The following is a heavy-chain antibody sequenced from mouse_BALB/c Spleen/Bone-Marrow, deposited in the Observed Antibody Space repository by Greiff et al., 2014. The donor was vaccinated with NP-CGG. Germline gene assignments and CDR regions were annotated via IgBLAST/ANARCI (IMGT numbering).Heavy chain of an antibody. Sequence: EVKLVESGGGLVKLGGSLKLSCAASGFTFSSYYMSWVRQTPEKRLGLVAAINSNGGCTYYPDTVKGRFTISRDNAKNTLYLQMSSLKSEDTALYYCARREYDYDVFAYWGQGTLVTVSA. CDR3: ARREYDYDVFAY. CDR2: INSNGGCT. V-gene: IGHV5-6-2*01. CDR1: GFTFSSYY. D-gene: IGHD2-4*01. J-gene: IGHJ3*01.